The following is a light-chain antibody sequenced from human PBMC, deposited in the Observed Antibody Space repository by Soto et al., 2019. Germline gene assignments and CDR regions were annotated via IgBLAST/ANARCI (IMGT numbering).Light chain of an antibody. CDR3: QQYNDYSWT. J-gene: IGKJ1*01. CDR2: KAS. V-gene: IGKV1-5*03. Sequence: DIQMTQSPSTLSASVGDRVTITCRASQSINNWLAWYQQKPGKAPNLLIYKASNLESGVPSRFSGSGSGTEFTLTISSLQPDDFATYSCQQYNDYSWTFGQGTKVEIK. CDR1: QSINNW.